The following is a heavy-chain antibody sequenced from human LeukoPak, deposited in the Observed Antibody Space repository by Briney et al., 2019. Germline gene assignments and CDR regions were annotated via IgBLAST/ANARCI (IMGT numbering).Heavy chain of an antibody. CDR1: GDSISSWY. V-gene: IGHV4-59*01. CDR3: ARVGYCSHGSCLRLDWYFDL. D-gene: IGHD2-15*01. CDR2: IYYSGTT. Sequence: SETLSLTCAVSGDSISSWYWSWIRQPPGKGLQRIGYIYYSGTTYYNPSLKSRVSISFDTSKNQFSLKLSSVTAADTAVYYCARVGYCSHGSCLRLDWYFDLWGRGTLVTVSS. J-gene: IGHJ2*01.